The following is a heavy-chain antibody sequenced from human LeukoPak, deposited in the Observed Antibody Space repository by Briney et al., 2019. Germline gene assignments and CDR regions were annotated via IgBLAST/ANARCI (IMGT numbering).Heavy chain of an antibody. CDR3: AKDWRD. CDR2: ISGGGSHS. J-gene: IGHJ4*02. Sequence: GGSLRLSCAASGFTFPSYATSWVRQAPGRGLEWIAAISGGGSHSWHADSVKGRFTISRDNSKNTLYLQMNSLRAEDTAVYYCAKDWRDWGQGTLVTVSS. CDR1: GFTFPSYA. V-gene: IGHV3-23*01. D-gene: IGHD3-3*01.